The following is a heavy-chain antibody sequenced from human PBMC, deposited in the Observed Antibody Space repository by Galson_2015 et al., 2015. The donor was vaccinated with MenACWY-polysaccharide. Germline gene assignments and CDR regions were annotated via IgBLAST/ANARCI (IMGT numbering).Heavy chain of an antibody. V-gene: IGHV3-73*01. Sequence: SLRLSCAASGFTFSGSAMHWVRQASGNGLERVGRIRSRGISYATAYAASVKGQFTISRDNSKNTLYLQINSLSAEDRAVYYCARQSVNWFWAFDIWGQGTMVTVSS. CDR2: IRSRGISYAT. D-gene: IGHD1-1*01. CDR3: ARQSVNWFWAFDI. CDR1: GFTFSGSA. J-gene: IGHJ3*02.